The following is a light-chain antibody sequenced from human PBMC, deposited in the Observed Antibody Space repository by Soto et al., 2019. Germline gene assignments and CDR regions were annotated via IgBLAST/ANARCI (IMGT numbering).Light chain of an antibody. J-gene: IGLJ2*01. CDR3: QSYDSSLSGPVV. CDR2: GNS. V-gene: IGLV1-40*01. Sequence: QSVLTQPPSVSGAPGQRVTISCTGSSSNSGAGYDVHWYQQLPGTAPKLLIYGNSNRPSGVPDRFSGSKSGTSASLGITGRQAEDEADYYCQSYDSSLSGPVVFGGGTKLTVL. CDR1: SSNSGAGYD.